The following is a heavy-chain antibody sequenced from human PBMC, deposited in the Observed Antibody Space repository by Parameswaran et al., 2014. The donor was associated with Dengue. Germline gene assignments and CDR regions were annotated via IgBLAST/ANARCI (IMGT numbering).Heavy chain of an antibody. V-gene: IGHV4-31*02. D-gene: IGHD3-9*01. J-gene: IGHJ6*03. Sequence: VRQAPGKGLEWIGYIYYSGSTYYNPSLKSRVTISVDTSKNQFSLKLSSVTAADAAVYYCATGVFDILTGSGHPDYYMDVWGKGTTVTVSS. CDR2: IYYSGST. CDR3: ATGVFDILTGSGHPDYYMDV.